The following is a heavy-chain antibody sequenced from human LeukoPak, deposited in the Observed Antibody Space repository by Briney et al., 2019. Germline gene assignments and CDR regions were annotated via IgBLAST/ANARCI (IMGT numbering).Heavy chain of an antibody. V-gene: IGHV3-7*03. J-gene: IGHJ3*02. D-gene: IGHD3-10*01. Sequence: GGSLRLSCIGSGFTFSKTWMMWVRQAPGKGLEWVANINQDGGAISYVDSVKGRFTISRDNAQNSVYLHMNSLAADDTALYYCARNWVAGVPFDAFDIWGQGTMVSVSS. CDR3: ARNWVAGVPFDAFDI. CDR2: INQDGGAI. CDR1: GFTFSKTW.